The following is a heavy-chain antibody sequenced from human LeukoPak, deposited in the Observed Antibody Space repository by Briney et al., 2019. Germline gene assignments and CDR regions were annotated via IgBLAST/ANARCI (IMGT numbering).Heavy chain of an antibody. CDR3: ASAVREQQP. D-gene: IGHD6-13*01. Sequence: PGGSLRLSCAASGFTFSSYAMNWVRQAPGKGLEWVSAISGNGDSTYYADSVQGRFTISRDNSKNTLYLQMNSLRVEDTAVYYCASAVREQQPWGQGTLVTVSS. CDR2: ISGNGDST. J-gene: IGHJ5*02. CDR1: GFTFSSYA. V-gene: IGHV3-23*01.